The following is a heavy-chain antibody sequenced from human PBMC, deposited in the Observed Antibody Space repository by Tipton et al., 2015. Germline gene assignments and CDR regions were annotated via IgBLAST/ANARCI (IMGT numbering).Heavy chain of an antibody. CDR2: FSRTGAYI. Sequence: SLRLSCAASEFSFADYDMNWVRQAPGKGLEWVSLFSRTGAYIYYADSVKGRFTISRDNAKSSLYLQMNSLRDEDTAVYYCGRGRDYGDNRALDTWGQGTLVTVSS. D-gene: IGHD4-23*01. CDR3: GRGRDYGDNRALDT. V-gene: IGHV3-21*01. J-gene: IGHJ4*02. CDR1: EFSFADYD.